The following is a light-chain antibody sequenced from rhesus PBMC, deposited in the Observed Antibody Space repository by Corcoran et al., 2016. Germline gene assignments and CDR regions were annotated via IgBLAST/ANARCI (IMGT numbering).Light chain of an antibody. V-gene: IGKV1-22*01. J-gene: IGKJ2*01. Sequence: DIQMTQSPSSLSASVGDTVTITCRASQSISSWLAWYQQTPGNAPKLQIYKASTLKSGVPSRFSGSGSGTDFTLTISSLQSEDFATYYCQQYTTSPYSFGQGTKVEIK. CDR1: QSISSW. CDR2: KAS. CDR3: QQYTTSPYS.